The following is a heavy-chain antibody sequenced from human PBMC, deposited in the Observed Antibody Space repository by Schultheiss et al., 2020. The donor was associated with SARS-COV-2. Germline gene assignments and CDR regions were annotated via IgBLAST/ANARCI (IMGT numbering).Heavy chain of an antibody. Sequence: GGSLRLSCAASGFTFSSYGMHWVRQAPGKGLEWVAVISYDGSNKYYADSVKGRFTISRDNSKNTLYLQMNSLRAEDTAVYYCARDYRDDFWSGYIDYWGQGTLVTVSS. CDR2: ISYDGSNK. D-gene: IGHD3-3*01. CDR3: ARDYRDDFWSGYIDY. V-gene: IGHV3-30*03. J-gene: IGHJ4*02. CDR1: GFTFSSYG.